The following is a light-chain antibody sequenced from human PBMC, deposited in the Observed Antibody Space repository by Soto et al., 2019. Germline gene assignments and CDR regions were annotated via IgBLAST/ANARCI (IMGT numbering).Light chain of an antibody. J-gene: IGLJ2*01. CDR1: SSNIGSNY. CDR2: RNN. Sequence: QSVLTQPPSASGTPGQRVTISCSRSSSNIGSNYVYWYQQLPGTAPKLLIYRNNQRPSGVPDRFSGSKSGTSASLAISGLRSEDEADYYCAAWDYSLSGVVFGGGTKLTVL. CDR3: AAWDYSLSGVV. V-gene: IGLV1-47*01.